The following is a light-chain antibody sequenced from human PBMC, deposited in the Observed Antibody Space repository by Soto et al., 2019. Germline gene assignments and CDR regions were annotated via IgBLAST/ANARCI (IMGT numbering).Light chain of an antibody. V-gene: IGKV1-12*01. CDR2: DAS. Sequence: DIQMTQSPSAVSSSVGDRVTITCRASQDINSRLAWYQQKPGKAPKLLISDASSLQSGVPSRFRGSGSGTDFSLTISRLQPEDFAAYYCQQAHSFPFTFGPGTKVGI. CDR1: QDINSR. J-gene: IGKJ3*01. CDR3: QQAHSFPFT.